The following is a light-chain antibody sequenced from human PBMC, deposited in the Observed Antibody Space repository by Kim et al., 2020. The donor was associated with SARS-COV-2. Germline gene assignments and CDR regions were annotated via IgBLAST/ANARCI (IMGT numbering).Light chain of an antibody. CDR1: QSVSSSY. CDR2: GAS. CDR3: QQYGSGFT. V-gene: IGKV3-20*01. Sequence: EIVLTQSPGTLSLSPGERATLSCRASQSVSSSYLAWYQQKPGQAPRLIIYGASSRATGIPDRFSGSGSGTDFTLTISRLEPEDFAVYYCQQYGSGFTFGPGTKVDIK. J-gene: IGKJ3*01.